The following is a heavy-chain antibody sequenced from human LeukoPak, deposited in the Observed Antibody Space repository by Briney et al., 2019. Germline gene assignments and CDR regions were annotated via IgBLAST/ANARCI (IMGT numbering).Heavy chain of an antibody. CDR1: GGSISSGSYY. CDR3: ARHYSNYVLRSFDP. D-gene: IGHD4-11*01. Sequence: SQTLSLTCTVSGGSISSGSYYWSWIRQPPGKGLEWIGSIYYSGSTYYNPSLKSRVTISVDTSKNQFSLKLSSVTAADTAVYYCARHYSNYVLRSFDPWGQGTLVTVSS. V-gene: IGHV4-39*01. J-gene: IGHJ5*02. CDR2: IYYSGST.